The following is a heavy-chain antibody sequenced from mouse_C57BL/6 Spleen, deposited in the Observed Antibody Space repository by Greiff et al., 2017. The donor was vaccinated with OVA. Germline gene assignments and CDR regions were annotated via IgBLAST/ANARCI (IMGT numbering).Heavy chain of an antibody. CDR3: ARSYYDYDGYYYAMDY. CDR2: INPSNGGT. J-gene: IGHJ4*01. CDR1: GYTFTSYW. V-gene: IGHV1-53*01. Sequence: QVQLQQSGTELVKPGASVKLSCKASGYTFTSYWMHWVKQRPGQGLEWIGNINPSNGGTNYNEKFKSKATLTVDKSSSTAYMQLSSLTSEDSAVYYCARSYYDYDGYYYAMDYWGQGTSVTVSS. D-gene: IGHD2-4*01.